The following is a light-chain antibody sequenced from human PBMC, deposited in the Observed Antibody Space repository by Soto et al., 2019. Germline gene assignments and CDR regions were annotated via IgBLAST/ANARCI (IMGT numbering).Light chain of an antibody. CDR3: QQYNNWPLT. CDR2: GAS. J-gene: IGKJ4*01. CDR1: QSVSSS. V-gene: IGKV3D-15*01. Sequence: DIVLTQSPDNMSMPPGERTTLSCRASQSVSSSYLAWYQQKPGQPPRLLIYGASTRATGIPARVNGSGSGTEFTLTISSLQSEDFAVYYCQQYNNWPLTFGGGTKVDIK.